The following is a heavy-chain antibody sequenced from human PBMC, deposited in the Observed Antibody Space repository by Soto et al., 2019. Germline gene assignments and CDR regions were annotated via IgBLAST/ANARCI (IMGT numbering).Heavy chain of an antibody. J-gene: IGHJ4*02. CDR2: INPRDGKT. CDR3: GRVGQVLAETFDS. V-gene: IGHV1-46*01. Sequence: QVQLVQSGPEVKKPGAPVKIACKASGYPFTSQYIQWVLHAPGQGFQWMGIINPRDGKTTYAQNFQGTITMTRDTSTSTLYLELTSLTSDDTAVYYCGRVGQVLAETFDSWGQGTLITVSS. D-gene: IGHD3-3*01. CDR1: GYPFTSQY.